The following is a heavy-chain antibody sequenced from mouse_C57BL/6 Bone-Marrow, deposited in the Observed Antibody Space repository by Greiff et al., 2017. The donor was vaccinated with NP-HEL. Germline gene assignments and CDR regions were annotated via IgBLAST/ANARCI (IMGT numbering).Heavy chain of an antibody. V-gene: IGHV1-50*01. CDR3: ARRNAMDY. CDR2: IDPSDSYT. Sequence: QVQLQQPGAGLVKPGASVKLSCKASAYTFTSYWFRWVKQRPGQGLEWIGEIDPSDSYTNYNQKFKGKATLTVDTSSSTAYMQLSSLTSEDSAVYYCARRNAMDYWGQGTSVTVSS. CDR1: AYTFTSYW. J-gene: IGHJ4*01.